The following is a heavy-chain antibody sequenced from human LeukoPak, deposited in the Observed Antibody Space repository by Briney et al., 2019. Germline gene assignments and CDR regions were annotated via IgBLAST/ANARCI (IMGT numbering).Heavy chain of an antibody. CDR1: GFTFSSYA. CDR3: AKSQAVAGPFDY. Sequence: GGSLRLSCAASGFTFSSYAMSWVRQAPGKGLEWVSAISGSGGSTYYADSGKGRFTISRYNSQNTLYLQMNSLRAEDTAVYYCAKSQAVAGPFDYWGQGTLVTVSS. D-gene: IGHD6-19*01. V-gene: IGHV3-23*01. J-gene: IGHJ4*02. CDR2: ISGSGGST.